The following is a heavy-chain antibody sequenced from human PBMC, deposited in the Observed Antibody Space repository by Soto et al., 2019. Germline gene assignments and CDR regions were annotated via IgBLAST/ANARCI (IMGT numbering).Heavy chain of an antibody. CDR2: IIPMFGTP. CDR1: GGAFTDYI. D-gene: IGHD1-26*01. J-gene: IGHJ4*02. CDR3: AGGRDQPPVGLYFES. V-gene: IGHV1-69*13. Sequence: SVKVSCKASGGAFTDYIFDWVRQAPGQGLEWVGGIIPMFGTPKYAQKFQHRVTISADVSTGTAYMELTRLRFDDTAVYYCAGGRDQPPVGLYFESWGEGTRVTVSS.